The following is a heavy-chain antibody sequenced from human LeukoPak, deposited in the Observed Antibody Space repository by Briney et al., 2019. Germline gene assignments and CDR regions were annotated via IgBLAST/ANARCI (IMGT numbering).Heavy chain of an antibody. V-gene: IGHV1-18*01. CDR1: GYTFTSYG. D-gene: IGHD3-10*01. CDR2: ISAYNGNT. J-gene: IGHJ6*03. CDR3: ARMMYYYSSGSYFGYYYYMDV. Sequence: ASVKVSCKASGYTFTSYGISWVRQAPGQGLEWMGWISAYNGNTNYAQKLQGRVTMTTDTSTSTAYMELRSLRSDDTAVYYCARMMYYYSSGSYFGYYYYMDVWGKGTTVTVSS.